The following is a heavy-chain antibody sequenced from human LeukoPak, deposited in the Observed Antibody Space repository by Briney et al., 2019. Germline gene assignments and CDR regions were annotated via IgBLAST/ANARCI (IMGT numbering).Heavy chain of an antibody. CDR3: ARDRRITFGGVIDS. D-gene: IGHD3-16*01. Sequence: PGGSLRLSCAASGFTVSSNYMSWVRQAPGKGLEWVSVIYSGGSTYYADSVKGRFTISRDNSKNTLYLQMNSLRAEDTAVYYCARDRRITFGGVIDSWGQGTLVTVSS. CDR2: IYSGGST. CDR1: GFTVSSNY. V-gene: IGHV3-66*01. J-gene: IGHJ5*01.